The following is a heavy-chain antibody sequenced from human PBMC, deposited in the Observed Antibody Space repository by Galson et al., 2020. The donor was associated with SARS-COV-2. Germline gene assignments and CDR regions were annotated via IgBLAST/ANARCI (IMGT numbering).Heavy chain of an antibody. D-gene: IGHD6-19*01. V-gene: IGHV3-21*01. Sequence: GESLKISCAASGFTFSSYSMNWVRQAPGQGLAWVSSISSSSSYIYYADSVKGRFTIPRDNAKNSLYLQMNSLRADDTAVYYCARDYGSGWLLGDYWGQGTLVTVSS. J-gene: IGHJ4*02. CDR3: ARDYGSGWLLGDY. CDR2: ISSSSSYI. CDR1: GFTFSSYS.